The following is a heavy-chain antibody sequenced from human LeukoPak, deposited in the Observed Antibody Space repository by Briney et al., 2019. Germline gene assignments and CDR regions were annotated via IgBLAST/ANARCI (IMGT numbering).Heavy chain of an antibody. D-gene: IGHD3-10*01. Sequence: TETLSLTCAVYGGSFSGYYWSWIRQPPGKGLEWIGEINHSGSTNYNPSLKSRVTISVDTSKNQLSLKLSSVTAADTAVYYCARAKYYYGSGSYGSYYYYYGMDVWGQGTTVTVSS. CDR1: GGSFSGYY. CDR3: ARAKYYYGSGSYGSYYYYYGMDV. V-gene: IGHV4-34*01. J-gene: IGHJ6*02. CDR2: INHSGST.